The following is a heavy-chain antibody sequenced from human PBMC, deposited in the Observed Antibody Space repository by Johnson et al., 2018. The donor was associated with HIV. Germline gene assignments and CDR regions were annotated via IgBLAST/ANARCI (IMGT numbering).Heavy chain of an antibody. CDR2: IKSKTDGGTI. V-gene: IGHV3-15*01. CDR1: GFPFKNAW. CDR3: TTDVGGCIAVAGTEAFDI. Sequence: VQLVESGGGLVKPGGSLRLSCAASGFPFKNAWMSWVRQAPGKGLEWVGRIKSKTDGGTIEYAAPVKGRFTISRDDSKNTLYLQMNSLKTEDTAVYYCTTDVGGCIAVAGTEAFDIWGQGTMVTVSS. D-gene: IGHD6-19*01. J-gene: IGHJ3*02.